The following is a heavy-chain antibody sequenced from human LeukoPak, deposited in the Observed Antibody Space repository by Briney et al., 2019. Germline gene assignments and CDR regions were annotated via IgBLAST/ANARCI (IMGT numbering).Heavy chain of an antibody. V-gene: IGHV1-2*02. CDR3: ARDGEYGTGSYYRGCFDY. J-gene: IGHJ4*02. CDR2: IHPRSGET. Sequence: ASVKVSCKASGYSXTAFYIHWVRQAPGQGLERMGWIHPRSGETNYAYKFRGRVTMTRDTSISTTYMDLGSLGSDDTAVYYCARDGEYGTGSYYRGCFDYWGQGTLVTVSS. CDR1: GYSXTAFY. D-gene: IGHD3-10*01.